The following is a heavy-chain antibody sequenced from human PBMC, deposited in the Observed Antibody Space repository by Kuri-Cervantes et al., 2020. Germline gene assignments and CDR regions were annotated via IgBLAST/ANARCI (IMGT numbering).Heavy chain of an antibody. CDR2: INAGNGNT. CDR1: GYTFTSYA. Sequence: ASVKVSCKASGYTFTSYAMHWVRQAPGQRLEWMGWINAGNGNTKYSQKFQGRVTITEDTSTDTAYMELSSLRSEDTAVYYCAADGYSSGWYGYWGQGTLVTVSS. V-gene: IGHV1-3*01. D-gene: IGHD6-19*01. J-gene: IGHJ4*02. CDR3: AADGYSSGWYGY.